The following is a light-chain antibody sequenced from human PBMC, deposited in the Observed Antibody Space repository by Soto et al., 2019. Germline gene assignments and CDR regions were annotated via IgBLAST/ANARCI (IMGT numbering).Light chain of an antibody. CDR1: SSDVGGYNY. V-gene: IGLV2-14*03. J-gene: IGLJ1*01. CDR3: SSYTTSNTRQKV. Sequence: QSALTQPASVSGSPGQSITISCTGTSSDVGGYNYVSWYQHHPGKAPKLIIYDVTNRPSGVSNPFSGSKSGNTASLTISGLQPEDEADYYCSSYTTSNTRQKVVGTGTKVTVL. CDR2: DVT.